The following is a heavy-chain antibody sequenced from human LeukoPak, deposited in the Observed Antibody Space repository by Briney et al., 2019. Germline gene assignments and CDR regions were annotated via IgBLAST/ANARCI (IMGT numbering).Heavy chain of an antibody. CDR1: GYTFTGYY. J-gene: IGHJ4*02. CDR3: ARDFRRATWSWLELGC. V-gene: IGHV1-2*02. CDR2: IHSNSGGT. D-gene: IGHD1-7*01. Sequence: ASVKVSCKASGYTFTGYYMHWVRQAPGQGLEWMGWIHSNSGGTNYAQKFQGRVTMTRVASISTAYMELSGLKSDSTVVYDYARDFRRATWSWLELGCWGQGNRITVSS.